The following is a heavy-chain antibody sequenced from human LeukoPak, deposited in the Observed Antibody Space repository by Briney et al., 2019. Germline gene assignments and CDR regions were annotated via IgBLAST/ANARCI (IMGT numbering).Heavy chain of an antibody. J-gene: IGHJ4*02. Sequence: SETLSLTCTVSGGSISSSSYYWGWIRQPPGKGLEWIGSIYYSGSTYYNPSLKSRVTISADTSKNQFSLKLSSVTAADTAVYYCARGHIVATMELDYWGQGTLVTVSS. D-gene: IGHD5-12*01. CDR3: ARGHIVATMELDY. CDR1: GGSISSSSYY. CDR2: IYYSGST. V-gene: IGHV4-39*07.